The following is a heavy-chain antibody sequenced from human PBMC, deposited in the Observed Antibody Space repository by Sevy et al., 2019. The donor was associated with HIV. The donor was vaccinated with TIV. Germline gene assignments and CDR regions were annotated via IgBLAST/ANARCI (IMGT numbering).Heavy chain of an antibody. Sequence: GGSLRLSCAASGFTFSDYYMSWIRQAPGKGLEWVSYISSSGSTIYYADSVKGRFTISRDNAKNSLYLQMNSLRAEGTAVYYCARDHMIPLYYDYVWGSYRYPDYWGQGTLVTVSS. CDR3: ARDHMIPLYYDYVWGSYRYPDY. D-gene: IGHD3-16*02. CDR1: GFTFSDYY. V-gene: IGHV3-11*01. J-gene: IGHJ4*02. CDR2: ISSSGSTI.